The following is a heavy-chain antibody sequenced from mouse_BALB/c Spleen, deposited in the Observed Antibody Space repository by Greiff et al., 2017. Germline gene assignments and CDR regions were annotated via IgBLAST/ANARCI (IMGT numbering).Heavy chain of an antibody. CDR1: GFTFSDYG. Sequence: DVMLVESGGGLVQPGGSRKLSCAASGFTFSDYGMAWVRQAPGKGPEWVAFISNLAYSIYYADTVTGRFTISRENAKNTLYLEMSSLRSEDTAMYYCAREWTARATWFAYWGQGTLVTVSA. D-gene: IGHD3-2*01. CDR2: ISNLAYSI. CDR3: AREWTARATWFAY. V-gene: IGHV5-15*02. J-gene: IGHJ3*01.